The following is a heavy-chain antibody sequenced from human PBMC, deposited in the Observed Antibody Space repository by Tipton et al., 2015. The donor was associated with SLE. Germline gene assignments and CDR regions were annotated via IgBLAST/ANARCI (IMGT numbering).Heavy chain of an antibody. Sequence: TLSLTCTVSGGSISSSSYYWGWIRQPPGKGLEWIGSIYYGGSTYYNPSLKSRVTISVDTSKNQFSLKLSSVTAADTAVYYCARAKGPGWGQGTLVTVSS. J-gene: IGHJ4*02. CDR2: IYYGGST. V-gene: IGHV4-39*07. D-gene: IGHD3-10*01. CDR1: GGSISSSSYY. CDR3: ARAKGPG.